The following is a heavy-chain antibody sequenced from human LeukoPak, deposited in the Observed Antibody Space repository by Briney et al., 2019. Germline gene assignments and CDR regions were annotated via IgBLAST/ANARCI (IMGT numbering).Heavy chain of an antibody. V-gene: IGHV4-4*07. CDR3: ARDYYDSSGYPLGNVFDI. D-gene: IGHD3-22*01. CDR1: GGSISTYY. CDR2: IYTSGST. J-gene: IGHJ3*02. Sequence: PSETLSLTCTVSGGSISTYYWSWIRQPAGKGLEWIGRIYTSGSTNYNPSLKSRVTMSVDTSKNQFSLKLSSVTAADTAVYYCARDYYDSSGYPLGNVFDIWGQGTMVTVSS.